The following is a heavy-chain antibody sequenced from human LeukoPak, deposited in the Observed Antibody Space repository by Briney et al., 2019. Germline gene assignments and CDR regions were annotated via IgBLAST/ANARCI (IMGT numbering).Heavy chain of an antibody. V-gene: IGHV3-66*01. Sequence: GGSLRLSCAASGFTVSSNYMSWVRQAPGKGLEWVSVIYSGGNTKYADSVKGRFTISRDNSKNTPYLQMNSLRAEDTAVYFCARGAITMVRGWEFDYWGQGTLVTVSS. CDR2: IYSGGNT. J-gene: IGHJ4*02. CDR3: ARGAITMVRGWEFDY. CDR1: GFTVSSNY. D-gene: IGHD3-10*01.